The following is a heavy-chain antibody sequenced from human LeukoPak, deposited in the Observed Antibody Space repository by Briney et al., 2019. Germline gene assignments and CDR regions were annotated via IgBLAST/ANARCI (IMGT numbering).Heavy chain of an antibody. CDR2: INEDGSQG. CDR1: GFAFSTYA. J-gene: IGHJ4*02. V-gene: IGHV3-7*01. CDR3: VRDGRGGYLDN. Sequence: GRSLRLSCSASGFAFSTYAMHWVRQAPGKGLEWVANINEDGSQGYYLDSVKGRFTISRDNAKNSVYLQMGSLRVEDTAVYYCVRDGRGGYLDNWGQGTLVTVSS. D-gene: IGHD3-10*01.